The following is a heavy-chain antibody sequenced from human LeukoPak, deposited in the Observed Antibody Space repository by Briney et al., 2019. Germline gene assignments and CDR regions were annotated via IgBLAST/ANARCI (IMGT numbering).Heavy chain of an antibody. CDR1: GFTFTSYG. CDR2: ISYDGNNQ. J-gene: IGHJ5*02. D-gene: IGHD4-23*01. V-gene: IGHV3-30*18. Sequence: GMSLRLSCAASGFTFTSYGMNWLRQAPGKGLEWVAIISYDGNNQYYTDSVEGRFTISRDISKKTLYLQMNSLRAEDTAVYYCAKGTDYSGNWFDPWGQGTLVTVSS. CDR3: AKGTDYSGNWFDP.